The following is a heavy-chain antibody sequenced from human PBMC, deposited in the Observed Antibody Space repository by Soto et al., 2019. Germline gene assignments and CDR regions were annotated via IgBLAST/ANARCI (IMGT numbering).Heavy chain of an antibody. Sequence: QVQLVQSEAEVKKPGASVKVSCEASGYTFTTYGISWVRQAPGQGLEWMGWISAYNGNTKYAQKRQDRVTMTTDTPTSTAYMELRSLRSDDTAVYYCARVRQRFLDWLLPFYWGQGTLVTVSS. CDR3: ARVRQRFLDWLLPFY. J-gene: IGHJ4*02. CDR1: GYTFTTYG. D-gene: IGHD3-3*01. CDR2: ISAYNGNT. V-gene: IGHV1-18*01.